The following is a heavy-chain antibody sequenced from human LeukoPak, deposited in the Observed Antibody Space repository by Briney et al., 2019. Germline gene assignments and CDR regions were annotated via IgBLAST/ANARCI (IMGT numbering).Heavy chain of an antibody. Sequence: GGSLRLSCAASGFTFDDYAMHWVRQAPGKGLEWVSGISWNSGSIGYADSVKGRFTISRDNAKNSLYLQMNSLRAEDTALYYCAKDGGARRYSYAFDYWGQGTLVTVSS. CDR2: ISWNSGSI. D-gene: IGHD5-18*01. V-gene: IGHV3-9*01. CDR3: AKDGGARRYSYAFDY. CDR1: GFTFDDYA. J-gene: IGHJ4*02.